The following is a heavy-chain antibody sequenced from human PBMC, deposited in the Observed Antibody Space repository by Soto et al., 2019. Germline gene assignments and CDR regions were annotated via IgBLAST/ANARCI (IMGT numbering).Heavy chain of an antibody. CDR3: ATPSLGDSSGH. Sequence: PWGSLLLACATSGFTFSIYTMNWVRQAPGKGLEWVSSISSSSSYIYYADSVKGRFTISIDNAKNSLYLQMNSLRAEDTAVYYCATPSLGDSSGHWGQGTMVTVSS. CDR2: ISSSSSYI. J-gene: IGHJ4*02. D-gene: IGHD3-22*01. CDR1: GFTFSIYT. V-gene: IGHV3-21*01.